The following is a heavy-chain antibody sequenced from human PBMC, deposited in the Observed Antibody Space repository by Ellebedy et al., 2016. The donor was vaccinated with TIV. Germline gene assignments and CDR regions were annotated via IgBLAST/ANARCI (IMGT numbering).Heavy chain of an antibody. CDR1: GFTFSIYG. J-gene: IGHJ6*03. CDR2: ISYDGTKK. V-gene: IGHV3-30*03. Sequence: GESLKISXAVSGFTFSIYGMHWVRQAPGKGLDWVARISYDGTKKLYADSVQGQFTISRDNSKNTLYLQMNSLRAEDTAVYYCATRDYDLWSGVSYYYYMDVWGKGTTVTVSS. CDR3: ATRDYDLWSGVSYYYYMDV. D-gene: IGHD3-3*01.